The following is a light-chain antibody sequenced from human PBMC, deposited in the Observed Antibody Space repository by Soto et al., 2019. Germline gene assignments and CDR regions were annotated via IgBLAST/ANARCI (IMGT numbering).Light chain of an antibody. Sequence: DVQMTQSPSSLSASVGDRVTITCRASRDISSSLAWYQQKPGKVPKLLIYAASTVHAGVQSRFSGSGSGTFFTLTINSLQPEDVATDYCQKYNSAPNTFGRGTRLEIK. J-gene: IGKJ2*01. CDR2: AAS. CDR1: RDISSS. V-gene: IGKV1-27*01. CDR3: QKYNSAPNT.